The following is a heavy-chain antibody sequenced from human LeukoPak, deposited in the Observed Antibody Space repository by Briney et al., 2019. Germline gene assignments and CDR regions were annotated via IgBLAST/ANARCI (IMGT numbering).Heavy chain of an antibody. D-gene: IGHD2-2*01. CDR2: ISASGDST. J-gene: IGHJ4*02. CDR3: AKDLTSSSFYSGDY. CDR1: GFTFSSYA. Sequence: PGGSLXLSCAASGFTFSSYAMSWVRQAPGKGLEWVSGISASGDSTYYAASVKGRFTISRDNSKNTLWLQMNSLRAEDTAVYYCAKDLTSSSFYSGDYWGQGTLVTVSS. V-gene: IGHV3-23*01.